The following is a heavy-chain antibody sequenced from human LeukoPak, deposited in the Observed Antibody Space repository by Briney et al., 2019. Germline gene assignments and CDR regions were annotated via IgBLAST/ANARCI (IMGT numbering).Heavy chain of an antibody. V-gene: IGHV1-46*01. CDR1: GYTFTSYY. CDR3: ARDAIHVEMADQSGGGDY. J-gene: IGHJ4*02. Sequence: ASVKVSCKASGYTFTSYYMHWVRQAPGQGLEWMGIINPSGGSTSYAQKFQGRVTMTRDTSTSTVYMELSSLRSEDTAVYYCARDAIHVEMADQSGGGDYWGQGTLVTVSS. D-gene: IGHD5-24*01. CDR2: INPSGGST.